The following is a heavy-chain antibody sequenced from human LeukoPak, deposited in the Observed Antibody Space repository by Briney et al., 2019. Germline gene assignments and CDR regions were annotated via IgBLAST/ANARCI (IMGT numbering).Heavy chain of an antibody. Sequence: WASVNVSCKASGGTFSSYAISWVRQAPGQGLEWMGGIIPIFGTANYAQKFQGRVTITADESTSTAYMELSSLRSEDTAVYYCASADVGLTPYDSSGYYYPDYWGQGTLVTVSS. CDR1: GGTFSSYA. V-gene: IGHV1-69*01. J-gene: IGHJ4*02. CDR3: ASADVGLTPYDSSGYYYPDY. D-gene: IGHD3-22*01. CDR2: IIPIFGTA.